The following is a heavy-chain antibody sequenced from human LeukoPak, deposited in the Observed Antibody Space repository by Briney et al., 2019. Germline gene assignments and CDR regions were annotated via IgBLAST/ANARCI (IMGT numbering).Heavy chain of an antibody. J-gene: IGHJ3*02. V-gene: IGHV4-4*07. CDR2: IYTSGST. Sequence: SETLSLTCTVSGGSISSYYWSWIRQPAGKGLEWIGRIYTSGSTNYNPSLKSRVTMSVDTSKNQFSLKLSSVTAADTAVYYCARDRRSIAARPGKTSDAFDIWGQGTMVTVSS. D-gene: IGHD6-6*01. CDR3: ARDRRSIAARPGKTSDAFDI. CDR1: GGSISSYY.